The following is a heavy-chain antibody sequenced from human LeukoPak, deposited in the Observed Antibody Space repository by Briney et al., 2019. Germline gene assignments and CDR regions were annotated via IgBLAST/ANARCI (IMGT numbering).Heavy chain of an antibody. CDR2: ISAYNGNT. D-gene: IGHD6-19*01. V-gene: IGHV1-18*01. CDR1: GYTFTTFG. Sequence: GASVKVSCKTSGYTFTTFGISWVRQAPGQGLEWMGWISAYNGNTNFAQKFQGRVTITRNTSISTAYMELSSLRSEDTAVYYCAREKLGSSGAGLDPWGQGTLVTVSS. CDR3: AREKLGSSGAGLDP. J-gene: IGHJ5*02.